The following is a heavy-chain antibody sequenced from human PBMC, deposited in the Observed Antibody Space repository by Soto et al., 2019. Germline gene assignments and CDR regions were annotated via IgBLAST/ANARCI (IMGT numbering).Heavy chain of an antibody. D-gene: IGHD4-4*01. V-gene: IGHV1-69*12. J-gene: IGHJ6*02. CDR3: ARVPTVTTRHGAGMDV. CDR2: IIPIFGTA. Sequence: QVQLVQSGAEVKKPGSSVKVSCKASGGTFSSYAISWVRQAPGQGLEWMGGIIPIFGTANYAQKFQGRVTIPADESTSTAYMELSSLRSEDTAVYYCARVPTVTTRHGAGMDVWGQGTTVTVSS. CDR1: GGTFSSYA.